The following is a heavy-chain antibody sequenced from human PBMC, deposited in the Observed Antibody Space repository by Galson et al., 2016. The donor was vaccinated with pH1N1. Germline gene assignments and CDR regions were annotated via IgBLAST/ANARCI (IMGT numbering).Heavy chain of an antibody. J-gene: IGHJ6*02. CDR3: AKEIQRGSYGMDV. CDR1: GFSFHDYT. Sequence: SLRLSCAASGFSFHDYTMHWVRQSPGKGLEWVSLVNWDGTITYYADYVRGRFTVSRDNSKNSLYLQMNSLRSEDTALYYCAKEIQRGSYGMDVWGRGTTVTVPS. CDR2: VNWDGTIT. V-gene: IGHV3-43*01. D-gene: IGHD3-16*01.